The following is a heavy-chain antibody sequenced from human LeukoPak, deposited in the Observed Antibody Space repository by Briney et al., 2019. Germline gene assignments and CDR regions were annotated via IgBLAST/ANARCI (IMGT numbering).Heavy chain of an antibody. CDR2: IDPNSGDT. CDR1: GYNFTKYY. CDR3: ARYGCGSTSCYLDY. Sequence: AASVKVSCKASGYNFTKYYMHWVRQAPGQGLECMGWIDPNSGDTNYAQNFQDRVTMTRDTSISTAYMELSRLRSDDTAVYYCARYGCGSTSCYLDYWGQGTLVTVSS. J-gene: IGHJ4*02. D-gene: IGHD2-2*01. V-gene: IGHV1-2*02.